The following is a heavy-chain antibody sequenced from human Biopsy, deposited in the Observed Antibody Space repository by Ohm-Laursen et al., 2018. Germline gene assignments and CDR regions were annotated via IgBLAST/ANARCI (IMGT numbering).Heavy chain of an antibody. CDR3: VRGVDYYDPYHYYALDV. Sequence: SETLSLTCAVYGESFNGYYWSWIRQTPGKGLEWIREINHSGRTNYNPSLKSRVTISVDTSKNQFSLKVRSVTAADTAVYYCVRGVDYYDPYHYYALDVWGQGTTVTVSS. D-gene: IGHD3-22*01. CDR2: INHSGRT. CDR1: GESFNGYY. J-gene: IGHJ6*02. V-gene: IGHV4-34*01.